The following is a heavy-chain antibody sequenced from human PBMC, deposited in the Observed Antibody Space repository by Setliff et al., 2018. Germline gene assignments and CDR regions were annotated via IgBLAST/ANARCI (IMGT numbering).Heavy chain of an antibody. D-gene: IGHD6-13*01. V-gene: IGHV1-3*01. CDR1: GYTFTSYA. J-gene: IGHJ5*02. CDR2: INAGNGNT. CDR3: ARGYSSSWQSRMGFDP. Sequence: ASVKVSCKASGYTFTSYAMHWVRQAPGQRLEWMGWINAGNGNTKYSQKFQGRVTMTTDTSTSTAYMELRSLRSDDTAVYYCARGYSSSWQSRMGFDPWGQGTLVTVSS.